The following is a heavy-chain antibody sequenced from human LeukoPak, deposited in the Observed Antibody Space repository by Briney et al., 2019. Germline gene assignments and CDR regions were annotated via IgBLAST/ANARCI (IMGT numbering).Heavy chain of an antibody. CDR1: GFTFSSYA. CDR3: AKSPGSAYTATDYYFDY. J-gene: IGHJ4*02. CDR2: IGGGGGSV. Sequence: PGGSLRLSCAASGFTFSSYAMSWVRQAPEKGLEWVSTIGGGGGSVYYADSVRGRFTNSRDESKNTLYLQMNSLRAEDTAVYYCAKSPGSAYTATDYYFDYWGQGTLVTVSS. D-gene: IGHD3-22*01. V-gene: IGHV3-23*01.